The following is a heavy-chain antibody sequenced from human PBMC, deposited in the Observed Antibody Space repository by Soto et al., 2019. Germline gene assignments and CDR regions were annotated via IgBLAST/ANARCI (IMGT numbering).Heavy chain of an antibody. J-gene: IGHJ5*02. D-gene: IGHD2-15*01. CDR3: ARHPNPLPIVVVVAATGVPGNWFDP. Sequence: QLQLQESGPGLVKPSETLSLTCTVSGGSISSSSYYWGWIRQPPGKGLEWIGSIHYSGSTYYNPSLHRRFTIPVDTANPQSSLDLSPVTVPDPAVYDGARHPNPLPIVVVVAATGVPGNWFDPWGQGTLVTVSP. CDR2: IHYSGST. V-gene: IGHV4-39*01. CDR1: GGSISSSSYY.